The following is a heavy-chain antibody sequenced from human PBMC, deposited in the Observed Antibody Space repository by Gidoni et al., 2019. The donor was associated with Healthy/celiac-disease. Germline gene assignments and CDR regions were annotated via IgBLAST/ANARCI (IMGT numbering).Heavy chain of an antibody. V-gene: IGHV3-9*01. J-gene: IGHJ2*01. D-gene: IGHD3-10*01. CDR3: AKDIGGAENWYFDL. Sequence: DSVKGRFTISRDNAKNSLYLQMNSLRAEDTALYYCAKDIGGAENWYFDLWGRGTLVTVSS.